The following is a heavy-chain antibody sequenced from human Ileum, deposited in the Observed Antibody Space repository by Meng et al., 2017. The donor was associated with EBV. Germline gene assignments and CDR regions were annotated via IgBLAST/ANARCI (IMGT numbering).Heavy chain of an antibody. J-gene: IGHJ4*02. CDR3: VRLIGNSWFDY. CDR1: GDSVSSGSAT. CDR2: TYYRSKWYN. D-gene: IGHD6-13*01. Sequence: QVQLQQSGPGLVXXXXXLLLTCXISGDSVSSGSATWDWIRQSPSRGLEWLGRTYYRSKWYNDYAPSVKSRTTITTDTSNNQFSLQLNSVTPEDTAVHYCVRLIGNSWFDYWGQGTLVTVSS. V-gene: IGHV6-1*01.